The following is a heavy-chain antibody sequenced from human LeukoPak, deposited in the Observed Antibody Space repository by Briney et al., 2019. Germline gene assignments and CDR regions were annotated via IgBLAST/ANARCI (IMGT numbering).Heavy chain of an antibody. D-gene: IGHD3-10*01. CDR1: GFTFNTYA. Sequence: GGSLRLSCAASGFTFNTYAMSWVRQAPRKGLEWVSGISGRGGSIYYGDSVKGRFTISRDNSKNTLYLQMNSLRAEDTAVYYCAKDRPITSESLWSGSSHFDYWGQGTPVTVFS. J-gene: IGHJ4*02. CDR2: ISGRGGSI. CDR3: AKDRPITSESLWSGSSHFDY. V-gene: IGHV3-23*01.